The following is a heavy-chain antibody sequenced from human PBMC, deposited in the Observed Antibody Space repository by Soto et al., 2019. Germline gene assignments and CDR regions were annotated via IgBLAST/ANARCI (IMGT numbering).Heavy chain of an antibody. Sequence: GGSLRLSCAASGFTFSSYSMNWVRQAPGKGLEWVSSISSSSSYIYYADSVKGRFTISRDNAKNSLYLQMNSLRAEDTAVYYCAREGYDYIWGSYRSPFGYWGQGTLVTVSS. CDR2: ISSSSSYI. J-gene: IGHJ4*02. CDR1: GFTFSSYS. D-gene: IGHD3-16*02. V-gene: IGHV3-21*01. CDR3: AREGYDYIWGSYRSPFGY.